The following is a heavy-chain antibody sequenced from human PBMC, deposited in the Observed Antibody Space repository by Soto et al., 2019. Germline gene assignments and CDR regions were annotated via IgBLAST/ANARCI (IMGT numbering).Heavy chain of an antibody. J-gene: IGHJ4*02. CDR2: IKYSGTT. V-gene: IGHV4-39*06. CDR1: GGSISSSRFH. CDR3: ARAPRGNYGYPSYFDY. D-gene: IGHD3-10*01. Sequence: SETLSLTCTVSGGSISSSRFHWGWIRQPPGKGLEWIASIKYSGTTYYNPSLKSRVTISVDTSKNQFALKLSSVTAADTAVYYCARAPRGNYGYPSYFDYWGQGTLVTVSS.